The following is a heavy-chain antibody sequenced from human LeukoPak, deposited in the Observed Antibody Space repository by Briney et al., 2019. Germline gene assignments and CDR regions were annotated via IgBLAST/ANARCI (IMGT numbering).Heavy chain of an antibody. CDR2: IYNNGRI. D-gene: IGHD1-26*01. CDR3: ARDSVGAPGWFDY. Sequence: PSETPSLTCTVSGGSISGYYWTWIRQPPGKGLEWVGYIYNNGRINYNPSLKSRVTITEDTSKNQFSLKLRSVTAADTAVYYCARDSVGAPGWFDYWGQGALVTVSS. CDR1: GGSISGYY. V-gene: IGHV4-59*01. J-gene: IGHJ4*02.